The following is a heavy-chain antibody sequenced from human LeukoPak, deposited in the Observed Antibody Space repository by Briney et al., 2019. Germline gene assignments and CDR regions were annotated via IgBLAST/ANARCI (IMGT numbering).Heavy chain of an antibody. CDR1: RITLSNYG. CDR2: ISGSGGST. V-gene: IGHV3-23*01. J-gene: IGHJ4*02. CDR3: AKRGVVIRVILVGFHKEAYYFES. D-gene: IGHD3/OR15-3a*01. Sequence: GGSLRLSCAVSRITLSNYGMSWVRQAPGKGLEWVAGISGSGGSTKYADSVKGRFTISRDNPKNTLYLQMNSLRAEDTAVYFCAKRGVVIRVILVGFHKEAYYFESWGQGALVTVSS.